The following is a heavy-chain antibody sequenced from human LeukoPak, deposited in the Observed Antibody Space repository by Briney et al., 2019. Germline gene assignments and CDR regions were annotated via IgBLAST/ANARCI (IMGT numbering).Heavy chain of an antibody. CDR3: AKATVTTLLLDYYYYYMDV. Sequence: ASVKVSCKASGYTFTSYYMHWVRQAPGQGLEWMGIINPSGGSTSYAQKFQGRVTMTRDTSTSTVYMELSSLRAEDTAVYYCAKATVTTLLLDYYYYYMDVWGKGTTVTVSS. CDR2: INPSGGST. J-gene: IGHJ6*03. CDR1: GYTFTSYY. V-gene: IGHV1-46*01. D-gene: IGHD4-17*01.